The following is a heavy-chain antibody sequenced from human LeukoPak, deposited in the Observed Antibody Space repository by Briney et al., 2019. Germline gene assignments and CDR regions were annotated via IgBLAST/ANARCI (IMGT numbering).Heavy chain of an antibody. CDR2: IYISEST. CDR1: GASISSYY. D-gene: IGHD6-19*01. V-gene: IGHV4-4*07. J-gene: IGHJ4*02. CDR3: AREVAGTPWIDY. Sequence: SETLSLTCTVSGASISSYYWSWIRQPAGKGLEWIERIYISESTNYNPSLKSRVTISVDTSKNQFSLKLSSMTAADTAVYYCAREVAGTPWIDYWGQGTLVTVSS.